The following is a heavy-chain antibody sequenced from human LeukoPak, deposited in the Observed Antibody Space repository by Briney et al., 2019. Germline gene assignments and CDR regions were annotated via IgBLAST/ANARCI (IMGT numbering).Heavy chain of an antibody. CDR2: ISSSGSTI. D-gene: IGHD3-10*02. V-gene: IGHV3-48*04. Sequence: GGSLRLSCAASGFTFSSYSMIWVRQAPGKGLEWVSYISSSGSTIYYADSVKGRFTISRDNAKNSLYLQMSSLRAEDTAVYYCAELGITMIGGVWGKGTTVTISS. CDR1: GFTFSSYS. J-gene: IGHJ6*04. CDR3: AELGITMIGGV.